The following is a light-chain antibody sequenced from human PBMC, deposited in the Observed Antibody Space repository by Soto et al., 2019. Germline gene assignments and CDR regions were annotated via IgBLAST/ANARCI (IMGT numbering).Light chain of an antibody. CDR1: QSVPNSY. CDR3: QRYGTSTT. Sequence: EIVLTQSPGTLSLSPGERATLSCRASQSVPNSYLAWYQQKPGQAPRLLIYGASSRATGIPVRFSGSGSGTDFTLTISRLEPEDFAVYYCQRYGTSTTCGRGTKVEIK. CDR2: GAS. J-gene: IGKJ1*01. V-gene: IGKV3-20*01.